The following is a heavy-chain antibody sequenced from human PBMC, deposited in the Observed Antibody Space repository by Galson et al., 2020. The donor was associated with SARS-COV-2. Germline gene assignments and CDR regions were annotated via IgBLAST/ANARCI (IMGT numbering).Heavy chain of an antibody. CDR2: TYYRSQWYN. V-gene: IGHV6-1*01. Sequence: SQTLSLTCAISGDSISSNSAAWHWIRQSPSRGLEWLGRTYYRSQWYNDYAVSVTGRMTINPETSKNQFSLQLNSVTPEDTAVYYCARSSTGTAAAFDFWGQGTLVTVSS. CDR3: ARSSTGTAAAFDF. D-gene: IGHD6-13*01. CDR1: GDSISSNSAA. J-gene: IGHJ4*02.